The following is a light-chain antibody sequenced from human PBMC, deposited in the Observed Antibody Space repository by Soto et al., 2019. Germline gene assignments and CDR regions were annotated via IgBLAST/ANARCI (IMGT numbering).Light chain of an antibody. CDR2: SAS. V-gene: IGKV1-39*01. CDR1: QDITLY. CDR3: QQSFSTPT. J-gene: IGKJ5*01. Sequence: DIQMTQSPSSLSASVGDRVTITCQASQDITLYLNWYRQKPGKAPELLIYSASNLQSGVPSRFSGSGSGTDFTLTISGLQSEDFATYYCQQSFSTPTFGQGTRLEIK.